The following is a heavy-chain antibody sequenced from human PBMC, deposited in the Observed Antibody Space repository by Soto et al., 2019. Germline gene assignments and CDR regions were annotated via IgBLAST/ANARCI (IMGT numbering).Heavy chain of an antibody. V-gene: IGHV3-30-3*01. CDR1: GFTFSSYA. D-gene: IGHD3-3*01. CDR3: ARVRFGVVISQLDY. Sequence: LRLSCAASGFTFSSYAMHWVRQAPGKGLEWVAVISYDGSNKYYADSVKGRFTISRDNSKNTLYLQMNSLRAEDTAVYYCARVRFGVVISQLDYWGQGTLVTVSS. J-gene: IGHJ4*02. CDR2: ISYDGSNK.